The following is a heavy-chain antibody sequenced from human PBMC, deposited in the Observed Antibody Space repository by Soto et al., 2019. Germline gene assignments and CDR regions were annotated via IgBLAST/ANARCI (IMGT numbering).Heavy chain of an antibody. V-gene: IGHV3-30*18. Sequence: VGSLRLSCAASGFTFSSYGMHWVHQAPGKGLEWVAVISYDGSNKYYADSVKGRFTISRDNSKNTLYLQMNSLRAEDTAVYYCAKAMGDTAMVLSYDYYYYGMDVWGQGTTVTVSS. CDR1: GFTFSSYG. CDR2: ISYDGSNK. D-gene: IGHD5-18*01. J-gene: IGHJ6*02. CDR3: AKAMGDTAMVLSYDYYYYGMDV.